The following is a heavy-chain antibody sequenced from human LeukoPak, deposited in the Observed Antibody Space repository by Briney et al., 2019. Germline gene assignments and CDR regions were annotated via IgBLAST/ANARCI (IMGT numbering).Heavy chain of an antibody. V-gene: IGHV3-21*01. CDR1: GFTFSSYT. Sequence: GGSLRLSCAASGFTFSSYTMSWVRQAPGKGLEWVSSISSRSSYIYSADSVKGRFTISRDNAKNSLYLQMNNLRAEDTAVYFCARDALRYSGSFDDFDYWGQGTLVTVSS. D-gene: IGHD6-6*01. J-gene: IGHJ4*02. CDR2: ISSRSSYI. CDR3: ARDALRYSGSFDDFDY.